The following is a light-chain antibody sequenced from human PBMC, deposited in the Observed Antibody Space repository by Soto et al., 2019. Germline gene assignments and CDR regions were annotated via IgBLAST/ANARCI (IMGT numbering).Light chain of an antibody. CDR3: QHYKAFSPWT. Sequence: DIQMTQSPSTLSASVGDRVTITCRASQSISGWLAWYQQRPGKAPKLLIYDASSLESGVPSRLSGSGSGTEFTLTISNLQPDDSATYYCQHYKAFSPWTFGQGTKVDIK. CDR1: QSISGW. CDR2: DAS. J-gene: IGKJ1*01. V-gene: IGKV1-5*01.